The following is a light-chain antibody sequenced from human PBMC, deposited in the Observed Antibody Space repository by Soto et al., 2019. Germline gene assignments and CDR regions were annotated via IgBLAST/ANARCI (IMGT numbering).Light chain of an antibody. CDR3: QQYSGSPRT. J-gene: IGKJ4*01. CDR1: QSLSTSY. Sequence: EIVLTQSPGTLSLSPGERATLSCWASQSLSTSYLAWYQQRAGQAPRILIYATSFRATGIPDRFRGSGSGTNSTLTISRLEPEDFAVYYCQQYSGSPRTFGGGTKVDIK. V-gene: IGKV3-20*01. CDR2: ATS.